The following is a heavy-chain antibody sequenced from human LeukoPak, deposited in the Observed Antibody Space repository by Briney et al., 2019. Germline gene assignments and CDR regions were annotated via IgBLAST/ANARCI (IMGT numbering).Heavy chain of an antibody. CDR1: GGTFSSYA. CDR3: AGVGSYCGGDCYTWFDP. CDR2: IIPILGIA. V-gene: IGHV1-69*04. D-gene: IGHD2-21*02. J-gene: IGHJ5*02. Sequence: SVKVSCKASGGTFSSYAISWVRQAPGQGLEWMGRIIPILGIANYAQKFQGRVTITADKSTSTAYMELSSLRSEDTAVYYCAGVGSYCGGDCYTWFDPWGQGTLVTVSS.